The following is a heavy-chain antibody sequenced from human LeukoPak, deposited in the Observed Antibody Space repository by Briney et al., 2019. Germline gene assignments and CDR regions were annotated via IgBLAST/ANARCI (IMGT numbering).Heavy chain of an antibody. Sequence: GGTLRLSCAASGFTFSSHGMNWVRQAPGPGLGWVSGISPSGGMTYSTDSVKGRFTISRDNSKNTKSLQMNSVRAEDTAVYYCAKDDDWGRYKHWGQGTLVTVSS. CDR2: ISPSGGMT. V-gene: IGHV3-23*01. D-gene: IGHD3-16*01. CDR3: AKDDDWGRYKH. CDR1: GFTFSSHG. J-gene: IGHJ1*01.